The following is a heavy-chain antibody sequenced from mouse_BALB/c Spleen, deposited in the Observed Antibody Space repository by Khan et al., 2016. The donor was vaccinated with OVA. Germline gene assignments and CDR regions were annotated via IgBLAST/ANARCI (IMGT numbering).Heavy chain of an antibody. Sequence: EVQLQESGPDLVKPSQSLSLTCTVTGYTITSGYSWHWIRQFPGNKLEWMGYIHYGGNTTYNPSLKSRISITRDTSRNQFFLQLNAVTTEDTASYYCARADRWIPYWGQGTLVTVSA. CDR1: GYTITSGYS. CDR3: ARADRWIPY. J-gene: IGHJ3*01. CDR2: IHYGGNT. V-gene: IGHV3-1*02.